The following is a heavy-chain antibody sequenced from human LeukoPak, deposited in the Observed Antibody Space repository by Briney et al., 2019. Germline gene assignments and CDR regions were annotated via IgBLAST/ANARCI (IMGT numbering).Heavy chain of an antibody. Sequence: GGSLRLSCAASGFSFSSYWMSWVRQAPGKGLEWVANIKQDGSEKYYVDSVRGRFSISRDTAKNSLYLQMNSLRAEDTAVYYCAREKGYYGSGSYSDALDLWGQGTMVTVSS. V-gene: IGHV3-7*01. CDR2: IKQDGSEK. CDR1: GFSFSSYW. D-gene: IGHD3-10*01. J-gene: IGHJ3*01. CDR3: AREKGYYGSGSYSDALDL.